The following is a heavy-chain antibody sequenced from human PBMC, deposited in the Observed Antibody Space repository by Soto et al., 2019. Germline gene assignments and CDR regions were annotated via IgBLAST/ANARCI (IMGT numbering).Heavy chain of an antibody. CDR3: AKSYEPQVRTWRAQHFDC. D-gene: IGHD2-8*01. J-gene: IGHJ4*02. CDR1: GFAFKNFG. V-gene: IGHV3-64D*08. CDR2: IRTDSLDT. Sequence: EVQLVESGGDLVQPGGSLRLSCSASGFAFKNFGMHWVRQAPGKGLEYVAAIRTDSLDTSYADSVKGRFTISRDNSKDTLYLQMTSLRVDDTATYFCAKSYEPQVRTWRAQHFDCWGQGALVTVS.